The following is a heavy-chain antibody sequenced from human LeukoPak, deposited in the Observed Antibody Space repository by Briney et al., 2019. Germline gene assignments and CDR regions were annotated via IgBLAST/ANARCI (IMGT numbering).Heavy chain of an antibody. Sequence: SETLSLTCTVSGGSISSSSYYWGWIRQPPGKGLEWIGSIYYSGSTYYTPSLKSRVSISVDTSKSQFSLKLSSVTAADTAVYYCARVPRTYGSGSYYNLGFRSYYFDYWGQGTLVTVSS. CDR1: GGSISSSSYY. CDR3: ARVPRTYGSGSYYNLGFRSYYFDY. V-gene: IGHV4-39*07. CDR2: IYYSGST. J-gene: IGHJ4*02. D-gene: IGHD3-10*01.